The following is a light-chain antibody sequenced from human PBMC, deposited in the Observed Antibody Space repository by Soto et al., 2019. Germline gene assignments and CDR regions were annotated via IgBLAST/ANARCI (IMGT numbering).Light chain of an antibody. J-gene: IGKJ1*01. Sequence: EIVMTQSPATLSVSPGERATLSCRASQSVSSNLAWYQQKPGQAPRLLIYDASTRATGIPARFSGSGSGTEFTLTISSLQSEDFAVYYCQQYNQWRTFGQGTKVDNK. CDR2: DAS. CDR1: QSVSSN. V-gene: IGKV3-15*01. CDR3: QQYNQWRT.